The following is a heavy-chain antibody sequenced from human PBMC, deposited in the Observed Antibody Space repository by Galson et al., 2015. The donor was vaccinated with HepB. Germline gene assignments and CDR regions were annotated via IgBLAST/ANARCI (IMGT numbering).Heavy chain of an antibody. J-gene: IGHJ6*03. CDR2: IYPGDSDT. Sequence: QSGAEVKKPGESLKISCKGSGYSFTSYWIGWVRQMPGKGLEWMGIIYPGDSDTRYSPSFQGQVTISADKSISTAYLQWSSLKASDTAMYYCARGHCSSTSCPYYMDVWGKGTTVTVSS. V-gene: IGHV5-51*03. CDR1: GYSFTSYW. CDR3: ARGHCSSTSCPYYMDV. D-gene: IGHD2-2*01.